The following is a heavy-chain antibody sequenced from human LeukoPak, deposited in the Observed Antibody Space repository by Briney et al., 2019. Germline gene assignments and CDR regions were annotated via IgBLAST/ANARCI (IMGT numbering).Heavy chain of an antibody. CDR1: GYTFSNSG. J-gene: IGHJ5*02. D-gene: IGHD3-10*01. V-gene: IGHV1-3*01. CDR2: INAGNGNR. CDR3: ARGRGLIGTSRFDP. Sequence: ASVKVSFKTSGYTFSNSGLHWVRQAPGQSLEWMGWINAGNGNRKYSQKFQDRLTITRDTSASTVYMELNSLKSEDTAMYFCARGRGLIGTSRFDPWGQGTLVIVSS.